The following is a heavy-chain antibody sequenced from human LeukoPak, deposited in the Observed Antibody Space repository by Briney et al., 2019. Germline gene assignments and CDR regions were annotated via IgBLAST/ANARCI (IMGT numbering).Heavy chain of an antibody. CDR1: GYSFTSFW. V-gene: IGHV5-51*01. CDR3: VRASTGGWFDP. D-gene: IGHD4-17*01. J-gene: IGHJ5*02. Sequence: GESLKISCKGSGYSFTSFWIAWVRQMPGKGLEWMGIIFPGDSDTSYSPSFQGQVTISVDKSIITAYLHWSSLKASDTAMYFCVRASTGGWFDPWGQGTLVTVSS. CDR2: IFPGDSDT.